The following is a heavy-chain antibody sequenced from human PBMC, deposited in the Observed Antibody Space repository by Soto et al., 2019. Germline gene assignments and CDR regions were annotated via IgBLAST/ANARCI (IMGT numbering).Heavy chain of an antibody. CDR1: GFTFSSYG. CDR3: AKDNGSGCDWLRVGDASDI. CDR2: ISYDGSNK. Sequence: QVQLVESGGGVVQPGRSLRLSCAASGFTFSSYGMHWVRQAPGKGLEWVAVISYDGSNKYYSDSVKGRLTISRDNSKNPLYRQMSSLRGEDTAVYYCAKDNGSGCDWLRVGDASDIWGQGTMVTVSS. V-gene: IGHV3-30*18. D-gene: IGHD5-12*01. J-gene: IGHJ3*02.